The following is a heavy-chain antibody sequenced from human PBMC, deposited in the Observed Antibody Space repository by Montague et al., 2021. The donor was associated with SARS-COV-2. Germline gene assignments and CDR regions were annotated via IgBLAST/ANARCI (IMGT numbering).Heavy chain of an antibody. CDR3: ARAQNIFFIANGVNYFDL. J-gene: IGHJ4*02. D-gene: IGHD2-15*01. CDR1: GGSTSNYY. Sequence: SETLSLTCSVSGGSTSNYYWTWMRQPPGKGLQWIGYIFYTGSKKFNPSLKTRVSISLDASKNHFSLRLSAVTAADTARYYCARAQNIFFIANGVNYFDLWGLGALVTVSS. V-gene: IGHV4-59*01. CDR2: IFYTGSK.